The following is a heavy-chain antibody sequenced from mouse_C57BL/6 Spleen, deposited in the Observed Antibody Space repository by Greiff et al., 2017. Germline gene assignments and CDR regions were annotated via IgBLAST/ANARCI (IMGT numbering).Heavy chain of an antibody. Sequence: QVQLQQPGAELVKPGASVKLSCKASGYTFTSYWMQWVKQRPGQGLEWIGEIDPSDSYTNYNQKFKGKATLTVDTSSSTAYMQLRSLTSEDSAVYYCALYYGSSYRYFDVWGTGTTVTVSS. D-gene: IGHD1-1*01. CDR1: GYTFTSYW. CDR2: IDPSDSYT. CDR3: ALYYGSSYRYFDV. J-gene: IGHJ1*03. V-gene: IGHV1-50*01.